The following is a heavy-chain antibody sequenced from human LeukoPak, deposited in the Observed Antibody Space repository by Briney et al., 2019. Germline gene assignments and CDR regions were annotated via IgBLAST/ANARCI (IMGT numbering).Heavy chain of an antibody. J-gene: IGHJ6*03. Sequence: SETLSLTCTVSGGSMSSSSYYWGWIRQPPGRGLEWIGSIYYSGITYYNPSLKSRVTISVDTSKNQFSLKLSSVTAADTAVYYCARANAWPARYYYYYMDVWGKGTTVTVS. D-gene: IGHD3-16*02. CDR3: ARANAWPARYYYYYMDV. V-gene: IGHV4-39*07. CDR1: GGSMSSSSYY. CDR2: IYYSGIT.